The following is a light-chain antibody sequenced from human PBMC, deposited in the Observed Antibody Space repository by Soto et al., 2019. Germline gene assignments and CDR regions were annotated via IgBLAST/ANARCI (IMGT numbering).Light chain of an antibody. CDR2: GAS. J-gene: IGKJ1*01. V-gene: IGKV3-15*01. Sequence: EMVMTQSPATLSASPGERATLSCRASQSVSSNLAWYQQKPGQAPRLLIHGASTRATGIPARFSGSGSGTEFTLTISSLQPDDFATYYCQHYNSYSEAFGQGTKVELK. CDR3: QHYNSYSEA. CDR1: QSVSSN.